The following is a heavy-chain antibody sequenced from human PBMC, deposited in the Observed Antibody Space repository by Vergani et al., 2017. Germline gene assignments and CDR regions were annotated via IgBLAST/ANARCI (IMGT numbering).Heavy chain of an antibody. CDR3: AKDPSSPTVTSDYYYYYGMDV. D-gene: IGHD4-11*01. Sequence: EVQLLQSGGGVIQPGGSVRLSCAASGFTFDDYAMHWVRQAPGKGLEWVSGISWNSGSIGYADSVKGRFTISRDNAKNSLYLQMNSLRAEDTAVYYCAKDPSSPTVTSDYYYYYGMDVWGQGTTVTVSS. V-gene: IGHV3-9*01. CDR2: ISWNSGSI. J-gene: IGHJ6*02. CDR1: GFTFDDYA.